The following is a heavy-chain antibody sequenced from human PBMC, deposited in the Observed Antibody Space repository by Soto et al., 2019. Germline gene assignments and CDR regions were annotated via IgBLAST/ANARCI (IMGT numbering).Heavy chain of an antibody. CDR2: TYYASKWYN. V-gene: IGHV6-1*01. CDR3: ARGRKSAFDY. J-gene: IGHJ4*02. Sequence: QVQLQQSGPGLMKPSQTLSLTCAISGDSVSSNGVAWNWIRQSPSRGLEWLGRTYYASKWYNNYXTXVXXRIAINPDTSKNQFSLQLHFVTPEDTAVYYCARGRKSAFDYWGQGTLVTVSS. CDR1: GDSVSSNGVA.